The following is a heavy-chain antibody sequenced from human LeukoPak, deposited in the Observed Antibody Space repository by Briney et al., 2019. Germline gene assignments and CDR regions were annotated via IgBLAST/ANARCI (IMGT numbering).Heavy chain of an antibody. Sequence: GGSLRLSCAASGFTFSSYAMNWVRQAPGKGLEWLSYISSDSSTIYDADSVKGRFTISRDIARNLLFLQMNSLRAEDTALYYCARDRGAVDYWGQGTLVTVSS. V-gene: IGHV3-48*01. CDR2: ISSDSSTI. CDR3: ARDRGAVDY. CDR1: GFTFSSYA. J-gene: IGHJ4*02. D-gene: IGHD4/OR15-4a*01.